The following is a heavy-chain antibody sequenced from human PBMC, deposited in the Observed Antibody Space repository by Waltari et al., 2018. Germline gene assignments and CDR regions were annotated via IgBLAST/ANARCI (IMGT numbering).Heavy chain of an antibody. D-gene: IGHD2-8*01. Sequence: QVQLQESGPGLVKPSETLSLTCTVSGGSISSYYWSWIRQPPGKGREWIGYIYYSGCTNYIPSLKSRGTIAVDTSKNQFSLKLSSVTAADTAVYYCARDQYGAGADYWGQGTLVTVSS. CDR2: IYYSGCT. CDR1: GGSISSYY. CDR3: ARDQYGAGADY. J-gene: IGHJ4*02. V-gene: IGHV4-59*01.